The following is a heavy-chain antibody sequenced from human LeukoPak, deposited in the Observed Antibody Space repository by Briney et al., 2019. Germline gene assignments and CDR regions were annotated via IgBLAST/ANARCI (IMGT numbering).Heavy chain of an antibody. D-gene: IGHD5-12*01. CDR3: AGQWLRLGPIDY. J-gene: IGHJ4*02. CDR2: ISGNGDNT. CDR1: GFTFISYS. Sequence: PAGGSLRLSCSVSGFTFISYSMTWVRQAPGKGLEWLSSISGNGDNTYYADSVKGRFTISRDNSKDTLYLQMNSLRVDDTAVYYCAGQWLRLGPIDYWGQGTLVSVSS. V-gene: IGHV3-23*01.